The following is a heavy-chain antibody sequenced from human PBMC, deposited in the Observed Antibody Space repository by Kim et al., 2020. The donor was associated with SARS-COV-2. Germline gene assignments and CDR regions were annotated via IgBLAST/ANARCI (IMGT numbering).Heavy chain of an antibody. CDR2: ISAYNGNT. CDR3: ARVEELDYYYYGMDV. CDR1: GYTFTSYG. D-gene: IGHD1-26*01. J-gene: IGHJ6*02. Sequence: ASVKVSCKASGYTFTSYGISWVRQAPGQGLEWMGWISAYNGNTNYAQKLQGRVTMTTDTSTSTAYMELRSLRSDDTAVYYCARVEELDYYYYGMDVWGQGTTVTVSS. V-gene: IGHV1-18*01.